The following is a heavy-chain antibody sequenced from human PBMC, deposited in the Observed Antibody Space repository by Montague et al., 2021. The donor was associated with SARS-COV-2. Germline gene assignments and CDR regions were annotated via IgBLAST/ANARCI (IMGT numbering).Heavy chain of an antibody. Sequence: SLRLSCAASGFTFSSYSMNWVRQAPGKGLEWVSSISSSSSYIYYADSVKGRLTISRDNAKNSLYLQMNSLRAEDTAVYYCAREIDGIALIVVVTPYYYYAMDVWGQGTTVTVSS. CDR2: ISSSSSYI. V-gene: IGHV3-21*01. D-gene: IGHD3-22*01. CDR1: GFTFSSYS. J-gene: IGHJ6*02. CDR3: AREIDGIALIVVVTPYYYYAMDV.